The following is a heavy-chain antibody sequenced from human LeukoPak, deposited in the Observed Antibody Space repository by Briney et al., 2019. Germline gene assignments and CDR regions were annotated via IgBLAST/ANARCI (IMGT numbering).Heavy chain of an antibody. J-gene: IGHJ4*02. V-gene: IGHV4-59*01. CDR2: IYYSGST. D-gene: IGHD6-13*01. CDR1: GGSISSYY. Sequence: SETLSLTCTVSGGSISSYYWSWIRQPPGKGLEWIGYIYYSGSTNYNPSLKSRVTISVDTSKNQFSLRLRSVTAADTAVYYCARVTGYVMEDYFDYWGQGTLVTASS. CDR3: ARVTGYVMEDYFDY.